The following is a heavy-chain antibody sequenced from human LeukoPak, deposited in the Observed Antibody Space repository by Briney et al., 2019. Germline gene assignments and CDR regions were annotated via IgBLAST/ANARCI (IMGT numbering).Heavy chain of an antibody. D-gene: IGHD3-22*01. V-gene: IGHV4-4*02. CDR1: GGSISRSNW. CDR3: ARASYSYDINGWVPFDY. J-gene: IGHJ4*02. CDR2: IYDNGST. Sequence: SETLSLTCAVSGGSISRSNWWSWVRQSPGKGLEWIGEIYDNGSTNYNPSLKSRVTISGDTSKNQFSLRLSSVTAGDTAVYYCARASYSYDINGWVPFDYWGQGTLVTVSS.